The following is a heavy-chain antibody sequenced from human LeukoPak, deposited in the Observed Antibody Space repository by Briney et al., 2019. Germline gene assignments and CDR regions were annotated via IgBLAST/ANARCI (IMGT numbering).Heavy chain of an antibody. CDR2: IIPISGTT. V-gene: IGHV1-69*05. D-gene: IGHD3-16*01. CDR3: TGSWGGAFDI. J-gene: IGHJ3*02. Sequence: ASVKVSCKTSGGTFTSYAITWVRQAPGQGLEWMGKIIPISGTTNYAQKFQGRVTITTDESTSTAYMELSSLRSEDTAVYYCTGSWGGAFDIWGQGTMVTVSS. CDR1: GGTFTSYA.